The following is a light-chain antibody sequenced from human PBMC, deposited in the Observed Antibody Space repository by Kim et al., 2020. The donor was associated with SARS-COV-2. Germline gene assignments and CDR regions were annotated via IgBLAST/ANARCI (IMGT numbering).Light chain of an antibody. J-gene: IGLJ1*01. CDR3: CSYAGSSSYV. CDR2: EVI. V-gene: IGLV2-23*02. Sequence: GQSITMSGTGTSSDVRPYNLVAWYQQFPGTAPKLIIYEVIKRPSGVSNRFSGSKSGNTASLTISGLQAEDEADYYCCSYAGSSSYVFGGGTKVTVL. CDR1: SSDVRPYNL.